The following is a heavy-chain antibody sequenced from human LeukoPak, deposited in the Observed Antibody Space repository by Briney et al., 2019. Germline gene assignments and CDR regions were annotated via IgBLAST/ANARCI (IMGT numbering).Heavy chain of an antibody. CDR3: ARAYYESSAYRHAVYFDY. Sequence: ASVKVSCKASGYTFNSSYMHWVRQAPGQGLEWMGRINPSDDSTRYAQKFQGRVTMTKDTSTNTVYMHLSSLSSDDTAVYYCARAYYESSAYRHAVYFDYWGQGTLVTVSS. D-gene: IGHD3-22*01. V-gene: IGHV1-46*02. CDR2: INPSDDST. CDR1: GYTFNSSY. J-gene: IGHJ4*02.